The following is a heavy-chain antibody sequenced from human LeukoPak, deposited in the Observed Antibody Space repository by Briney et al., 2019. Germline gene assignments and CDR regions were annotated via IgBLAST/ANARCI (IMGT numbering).Heavy chain of an antibody. V-gene: IGHV4-4*07. CDR1: GGSISSYY. J-gene: IGHJ4*02. CDR2: IYTSGST. CDR3: AREGEGYCSSTSCLWDY. D-gene: IGHD2-2*01. Sequence: PSETLSLTCTVSGGSISSYYWSWIRQPAGKGLEWIGRIYTSGSTNYNPSLKSRVTMSVDTSKNQFSLKLSSVTAADTAVYYCAREGEGYCSSTSCLWDYWGQGTLVTVSS.